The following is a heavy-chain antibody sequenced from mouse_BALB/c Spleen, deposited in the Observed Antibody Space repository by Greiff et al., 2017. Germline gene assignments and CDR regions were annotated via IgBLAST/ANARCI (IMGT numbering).Heavy chain of an antibody. CDR3: ATRDTTAPYAMDY. Sequence: VQLKESGPGLVAPSQSLSITCTVSGFSLTSYGVHWVRQPPGKGLEWLGVIWAGGSTNYNSALMSRLSISKDNSKSQVFLKMNSLQTDDTAMYYCATRDTTAPYAMDYWGQGTSVTVSS. J-gene: IGHJ4*01. V-gene: IGHV2-9*02. CDR1: GFSLTSYG. CDR2: IWAGGST. D-gene: IGHD1-2*01.